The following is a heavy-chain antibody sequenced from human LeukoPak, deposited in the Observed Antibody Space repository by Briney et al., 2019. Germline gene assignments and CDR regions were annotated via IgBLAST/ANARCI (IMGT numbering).Heavy chain of an antibody. CDR3: ARDLHTPGDYGDYGSPPNWFDP. V-gene: IGHV4-30-4*08. J-gene: IGHJ5*02. D-gene: IGHD4-17*01. CDR1: GGSISSGDYY. Sequence: PSETLSLTCTVSGGSISSGDYYWSWIRQPPGKGLEWIGYIYYSGSTYYNPSLKSRVTISVDTSKNQFSLKLSSVTAADTAVYYCARDLHTPGDYGDYGSPPNWFDPWGQGTPVTVSS. CDR2: IYYSGST.